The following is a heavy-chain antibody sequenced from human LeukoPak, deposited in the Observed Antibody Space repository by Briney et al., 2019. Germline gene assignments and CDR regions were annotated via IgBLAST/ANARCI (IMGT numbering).Heavy chain of an antibody. D-gene: IGHD2-2*01. CDR1: GGSFSGYY. V-gene: IGHV4-34*01. CDR2: INHSGST. CDR3: AREDIVVVPAAIAAFDI. J-gene: IGHJ3*02. Sequence: PSETLSLTCAVYGGSFSGYYRSWIRQPPGKGLEWIGEINHSGSTNYNPSLKSRVTISVDTSKNQFSLKLSSVTAADTAVYYCAREDIVVVPAAIAAFDIWGQGTMVTVSS.